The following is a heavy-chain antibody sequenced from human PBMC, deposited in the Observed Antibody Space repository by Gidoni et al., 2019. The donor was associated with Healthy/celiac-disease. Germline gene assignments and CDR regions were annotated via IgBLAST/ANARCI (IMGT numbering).Heavy chain of an antibody. CDR2: ISGSGGST. CDR1: GFTFSSYA. J-gene: IGHJ4*02. Sequence: EVQLLESGGGLVQPGVSLNLSCAASGFTFSSYAMSWVRQAPGKGLEWVSAISGSGGSTYYAESVKGRFTISRDNSKNTLYLQMNSLRAEDTAVYYCAKGGNTMVRGVIITPNYFDYWGQGTLVTVSS. D-gene: IGHD3-10*01. V-gene: IGHV3-23*01. CDR3: AKGGNTMVRGVIITPNYFDY.